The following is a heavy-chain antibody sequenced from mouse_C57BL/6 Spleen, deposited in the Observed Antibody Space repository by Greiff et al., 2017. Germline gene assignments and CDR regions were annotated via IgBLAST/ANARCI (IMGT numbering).Heavy chain of an antibody. V-gene: IGHV1-81*01. J-gene: IGHJ4*01. Sequence: QVQLQQSGAELARPGASVKLSCKASGYTFTSYGISWVKQRTGQGLEWIGEIYPRSGNTYYNEKFKGKATLTADKSSSTAYMELRSLTSEDSAVYVCAREDSSGSVRDAMDYWGQGTSVTVSS. D-gene: IGHD3-2*02. CDR1: GYTFTSYG. CDR2: IYPRSGNT. CDR3: AREDSSGSVRDAMDY.